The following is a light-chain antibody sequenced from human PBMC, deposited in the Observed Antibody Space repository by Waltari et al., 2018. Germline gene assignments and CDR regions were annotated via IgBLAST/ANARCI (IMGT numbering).Light chain of an antibody. Sequence: EIVLTQSPATLSLSPGDTATLSCRASQSIGSYLAWYQQKPGQPPRLPIYDASNRATGVPARFRGSGSGTDFTLTISSLEAEDFAVYYCQQRSNWTPHTFGRGARLEIK. CDR1: QSIGSY. J-gene: IGKJ2*01. V-gene: IGKV3-11*01. CDR3: QQRSNWTPHT. CDR2: DAS.